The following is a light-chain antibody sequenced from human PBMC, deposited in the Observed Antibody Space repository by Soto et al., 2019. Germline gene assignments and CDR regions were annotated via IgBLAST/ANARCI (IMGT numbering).Light chain of an antibody. CDR2: ATS. CDR1: QDIPSY. J-gene: IGKJ3*01. Sequence: DIQLTQSPSFLSASVGDTVTITCRASQDIPSYVAWYQQQPEKAPKLLIFATSKLQSGVPSRFSGSGSGREFPLTISSLYPEDFATYDGQQVQRFAYTFGPGDKVDIK. CDR3: QQVQRFAYT. V-gene: IGKV1-9*01.